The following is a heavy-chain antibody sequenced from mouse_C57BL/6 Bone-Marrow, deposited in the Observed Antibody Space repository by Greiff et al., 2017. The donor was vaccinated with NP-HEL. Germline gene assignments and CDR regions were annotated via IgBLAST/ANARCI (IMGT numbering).Heavy chain of an antibody. J-gene: IGHJ2*01. CDR3: ARLLLLRDEDY. D-gene: IGHD1-1*01. Sequence: DVKLVESGGGLVKPGGSLKLSCAASGFTFSSYTMSWVRQTPEKRLAWVATISGGGGNTYYPDSVKGRFTISRDNAKNTLYLQMSSLRSEDTALDYCARLLLLRDEDYWGQGTTLTVSS. CDR2: ISGGGGNT. CDR1: GFTFSSYT. V-gene: IGHV5-9*01.